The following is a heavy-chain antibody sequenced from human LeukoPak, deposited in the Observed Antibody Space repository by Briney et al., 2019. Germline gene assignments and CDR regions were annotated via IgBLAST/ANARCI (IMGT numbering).Heavy chain of an antibody. CDR3: ARAPANRMKIEKQDLKYYFDY. V-gene: IGHV1-8*03. D-gene: IGHD2-2*01. J-gene: IGHJ4*02. Sequence: GASVKVSCKASGYTFTSYDINWVRQATGQGLEWMGWMNPNSGNTGYAQKFQGRVTITRNTSISTAYMELSSLRSEDTAVYYCARAPANRMKIEKQDLKYYFDYWGQGTLVTVSS. CDR1: GYTFTSYD. CDR2: MNPNSGNT.